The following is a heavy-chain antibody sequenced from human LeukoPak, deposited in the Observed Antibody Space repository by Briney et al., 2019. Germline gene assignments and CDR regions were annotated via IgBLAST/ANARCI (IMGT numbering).Heavy chain of an antibody. CDR1: GFTFSSYA. D-gene: IGHD3-22*01. CDR2: ISGSGDNT. J-gene: IGHJ4*02. V-gene: IGHV3-23*01. Sequence: GALRLSCAASGFTFSSYAMSWVRQAPGKGLEWVSGISGSGDNTYYADSVRGRFTISRDNSKNTLYVQVNSLGTEDTAAYYCAKGSYYDSSGSFYFDYWGQGTLVTVSS. CDR3: AKGSYYDSSGSFYFDY.